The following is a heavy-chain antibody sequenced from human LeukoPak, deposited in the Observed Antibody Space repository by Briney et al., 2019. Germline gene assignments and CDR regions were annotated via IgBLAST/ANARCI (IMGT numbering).Heavy chain of an antibody. Sequence: ASLKVSCKASGYTFTGYYMHWVRQAPGQGLEWMGWINTNSGGTNYEQNFQGRVTMTTDTSTSTAYMELRSLRSDDTAVYYCARDLIIAVAGTEAPWGQGTLATVAS. D-gene: IGHD6-13*01. V-gene: IGHV1-2*02. CDR1: GYTFTGYY. CDR3: ARDLIIAVAGTEAP. CDR2: INTNSGGT. J-gene: IGHJ4*02.